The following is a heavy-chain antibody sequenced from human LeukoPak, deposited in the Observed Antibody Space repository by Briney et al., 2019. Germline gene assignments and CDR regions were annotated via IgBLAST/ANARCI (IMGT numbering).Heavy chain of an antibody. D-gene: IGHD3-10*01. J-gene: IGHJ4*02. V-gene: IGHV3-64*01. CDR1: GFTFSSYA. Sequence: PGGSLRLSCAASGFTFSSYAMHWVRQAPGKGLEYVSAISSNGGSTYYANSVKGRFTISRDNSKNTLYLQMGSLRAEDMAVYYCARGSDYDYWGQGTLVTVSS. CDR3: ARGSDYDY. CDR2: ISSNGGST.